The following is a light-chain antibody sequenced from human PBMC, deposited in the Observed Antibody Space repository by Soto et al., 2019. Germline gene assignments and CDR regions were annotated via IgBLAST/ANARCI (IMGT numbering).Light chain of an antibody. CDR3: MHYSHWPHS. J-gene: IGKJ2*03. Sequence: DGLLTQSPLSLSVTVGQPASISCRSSQSLVHSSGNTFLSWFFKRPGQSPRRLFYKVFNRDSGHTKRFSVSESGTQLTLQITRVEAEDVVVYYFMHYSHWPHSFGQGTKWIS. CDR1: QSLVHSSGNTF. CDR2: KVF. V-gene: IGKV2-30*02.